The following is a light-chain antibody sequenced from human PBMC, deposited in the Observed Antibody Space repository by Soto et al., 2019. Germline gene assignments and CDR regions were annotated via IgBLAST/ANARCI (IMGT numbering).Light chain of an antibody. CDR1: SSDVGFYNY. CDR3: SSYTSSSTLV. Sequence: QSALTQPASVSGSPGQSITISCTGTSSDVGFYNYVSWYQQQHPGKAPKLMIYEVDNRPSGVSNRFSGSKSGNTASLTISGLQAEDEADYYCSSYTSSSTLVFGTGTKVTVL. V-gene: IGLV2-14*01. CDR2: EVD. J-gene: IGLJ1*01.